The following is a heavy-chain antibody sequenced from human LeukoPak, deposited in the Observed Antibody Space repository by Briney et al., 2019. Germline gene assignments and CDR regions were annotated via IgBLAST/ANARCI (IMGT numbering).Heavy chain of an antibody. D-gene: IGHD2-21*02. J-gene: IGHJ3*02. CDR2: IIWNSGSI. Sequence: GGSLRLSCAASGFTFDDYAMHWVRQARGKGLEWVSGIIWNSGSIGYADSVKGRFTISRDNAKNSPYLQMNSLRAEDTALYYCAKSTTAYCGGDCGFDIWGQGTMVTVSS. CDR3: AKSTTAYCGGDCGFDI. V-gene: IGHV3-9*01. CDR1: GFTFDDYA.